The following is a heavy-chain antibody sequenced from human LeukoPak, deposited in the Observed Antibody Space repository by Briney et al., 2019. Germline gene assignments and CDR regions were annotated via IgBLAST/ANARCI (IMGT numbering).Heavy chain of an antibody. CDR2: ISAYNGNT. D-gene: IGHD6-13*01. J-gene: IGHJ3*02. CDR1: GYTFTSYG. V-gene: IGHV1-18*01. CDR3: ARDASIAAAGREDAFDI. Sequence: GASVKVSCKASGYTFTSYGISWVRQAPGQGLEWMGWISAYNGNTNYAQKLQGRVTMTTDTSTSTAYMELSSLRSEDTAVYYCARDASIAAAGREDAFDIWGQGTMVTVSS.